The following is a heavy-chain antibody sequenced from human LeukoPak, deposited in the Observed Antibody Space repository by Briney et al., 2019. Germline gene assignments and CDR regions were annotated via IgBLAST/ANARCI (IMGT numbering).Heavy chain of an antibody. CDR1: GYTFTSYY. Sequence: ASVKVSCKASGYTFTSYYMHWVRQAPGQGLEWMGIINPSGGSTSYAQKFQGRVTMTRDMSTSTVYMELSRLRSDDTAVYYCARDLMGIAYRGAFYYWGQGTLVTVSS. CDR3: ARDLMGIAYRGAFYY. CDR2: INPSGGST. D-gene: IGHD6-13*01. V-gene: IGHV1-46*01. J-gene: IGHJ4*02.